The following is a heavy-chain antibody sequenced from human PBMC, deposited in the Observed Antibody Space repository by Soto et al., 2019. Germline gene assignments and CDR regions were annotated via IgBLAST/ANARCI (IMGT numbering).Heavy chain of an antibody. D-gene: IGHD6-13*01. Sequence: HPGGSLRLSCAASGFTFSSYGMHWVRQAPGKGLEWVAVISYDGSNKYHAETVKGRFTISRDNSKNTLYLQMNSLRVEDTAAYYCSKDSGRGRYGSWSYYGMDVWGQGTTVTVSS. CDR2: ISYDGSNK. CDR1: GFTFSSYG. J-gene: IGHJ6*02. V-gene: IGHV3-30*18. CDR3: SKDSGRGRYGSWSYYGMDV.